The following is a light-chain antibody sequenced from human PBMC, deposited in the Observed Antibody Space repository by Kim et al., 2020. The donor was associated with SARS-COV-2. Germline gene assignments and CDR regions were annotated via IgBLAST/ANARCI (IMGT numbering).Light chain of an antibody. CDR3: SSYTNNNTVVV. CDR1: SHDIGSFEY. CDR2: DVS. V-gene: IGLV2-14*03. J-gene: IGLJ2*01. Sequence: PITLHCSGSSHDIGSFEYVSLYQQHPGKAPKVMIYDVSERPSGVSYRFSGSKSGHTASLTIAGLQAEDEADYYCSSYTNNNTVVVFGGGTQLTVL.